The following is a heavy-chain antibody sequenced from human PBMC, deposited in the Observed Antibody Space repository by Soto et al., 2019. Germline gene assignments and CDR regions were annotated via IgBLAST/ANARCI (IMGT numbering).Heavy chain of an antibody. CDR1: CGSISSYY. V-gene: IGHV4-59*01. D-gene: IGHD6-6*01. J-gene: IGHJ4*02. CDR2: IYYSGST. CDR3: ASGARGIAARTFDY. Sequence: SETLSLTCTVSCGSISSYYWSWIRQPPGKGLEWIGYIYYSGSTNYNPSLKSRVTISVDTSKNQFSLKLSSVTAADTAVYYCASGARGIAARTFDYWGQGTLVTAPQ.